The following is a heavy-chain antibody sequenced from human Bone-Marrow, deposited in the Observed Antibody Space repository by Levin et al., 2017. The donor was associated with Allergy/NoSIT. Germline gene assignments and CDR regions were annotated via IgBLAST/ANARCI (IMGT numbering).Heavy chain of an antibody. V-gene: IGHV3-33*06. CDR2: IWFDGSKK. D-gene: IGHD5/OR15-5a*01. Sequence: GGSLRLSCAASGFTFTAFGMHWVRQAPGKGLEWLTVIWFDGSKKYDADSVKGRFTISRDNSKNILYLQMNRLRTEDTAVYYCAKDRHVVSGIHLWGQGTVVAVSS. CDR3: AKDRHVVSGIHL. J-gene: IGHJ1*01. CDR1: GFTFTAFG.